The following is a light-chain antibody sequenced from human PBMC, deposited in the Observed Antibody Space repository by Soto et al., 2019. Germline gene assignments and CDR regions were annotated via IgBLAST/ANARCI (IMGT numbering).Light chain of an antibody. CDR2: EGN. Sequence: QSALTQPASVSGSPGQSITISCTGTASDVGSYKFVSWYLQHPGKAPKLIIYEGNKRPSGVSNRFSGSKSGNTASLTISGLQADHEADYYCSSYAGSSTMVFGGGTKLTVL. V-gene: IGLV2-23*01. J-gene: IGLJ3*02. CDR1: ASDVGSYKF. CDR3: SSYAGSSTMV.